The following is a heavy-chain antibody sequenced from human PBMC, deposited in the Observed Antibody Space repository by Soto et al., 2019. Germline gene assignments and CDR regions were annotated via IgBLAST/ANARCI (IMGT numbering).Heavy chain of an antibody. Sequence: QVQLHQWGAGLLKPSETLSLTCGVDNGSFMGYYWTWVRQPPGMGLEWIGEINHFGSPNYNPSLKSRVAIPIDTSKPQFTLSLRSLTAADTAVYYCASLNGGRFLDKGDYWGQGILVTVSS. D-gene: IGHD3-3*01. J-gene: IGHJ4*02. CDR2: INHFGSP. V-gene: IGHV4-34*01. CDR1: NGSFMGYY. CDR3: ASLNGGRFLDKGDY.